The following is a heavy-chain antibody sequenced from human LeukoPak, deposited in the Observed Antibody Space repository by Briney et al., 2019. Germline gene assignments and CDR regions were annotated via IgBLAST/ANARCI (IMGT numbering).Heavy chain of an antibody. CDR1: GGSISSSSHY. CDR3: VRWQSGSMFHPP. D-gene: IGHD3-10*02. V-gene: IGHV4-39*01. CDR2: IYYSGTT. Sequence: SETLSLTCTVSGGSISSSSHYWGWIRQPPGKGLEWIGSIYYSGTTAYSPSLKIRVTISVDTSKIQFSLKLSSVTAADTAVYYCVRWQSGSMFHPPWGQGTLVTVSS. J-gene: IGHJ5*02.